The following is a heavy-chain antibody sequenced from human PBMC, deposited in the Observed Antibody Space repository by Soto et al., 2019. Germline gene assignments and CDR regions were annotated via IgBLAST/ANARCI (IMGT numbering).Heavy chain of an antibody. J-gene: IGHJ6*02. V-gene: IGHV4-59*01. CDR1: GGSISSYY. D-gene: IGHD3-3*01. CDR2: IYYSGST. Sequence: SETLSLTCTVSGGSISSYYWSWIRQPPGKGLEWIGYIYYSGSTNYNPSLKSRVTISVDTSKNQFSLKLSSVTAADTAVYYCARGGVDITIFGVVINSMYYYYYGMDVWGQGTTVTVSS. CDR3: ARGGVDITIFGVVINSMYYYYYGMDV.